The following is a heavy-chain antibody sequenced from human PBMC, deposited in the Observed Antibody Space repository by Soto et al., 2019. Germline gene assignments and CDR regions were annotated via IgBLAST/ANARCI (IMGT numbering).Heavy chain of an antibody. J-gene: IGHJ6*02. Sequence: GGSLRLSCTASGITFSSYAMTWVRQAPGKGLERVSCISSSSNYIYYADSVKGRFTISRDNAKNSLYLQMNSLRAEDTAVYYCARDLEAYYYGSGRSEDVWGQGTTVTVSS. D-gene: IGHD3-10*01. CDR3: ARDLEAYYYGSGRSEDV. CDR1: GITFSSYA. V-gene: IGHV3-21*01. CDR2: ISSSSNYI.